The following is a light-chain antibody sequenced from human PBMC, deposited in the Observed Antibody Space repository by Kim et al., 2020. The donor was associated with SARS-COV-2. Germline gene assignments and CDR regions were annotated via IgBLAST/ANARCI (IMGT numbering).Light chain of an antibody. CDR1: SSDVGGYNY. V-gene: IGLV2-11*01. Sequence: QSALTQPRSVSGSPGQSVTISCIGSSSDVGGYNYVSWYQQHPGKAPKLIIYDVSQRPSGVPDRFSGSKSGNTASLTISGLQAEDEADYHCCSYAGSYTLIFCGGTQLTVL. CDR3: CSYAGSYTLI. CDR2: DVS. J-gene: IGLJ2*01.